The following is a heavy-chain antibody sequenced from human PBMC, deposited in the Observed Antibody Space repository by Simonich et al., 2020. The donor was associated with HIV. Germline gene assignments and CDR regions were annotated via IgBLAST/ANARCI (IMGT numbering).Heavy chain of an antibody. V-gene: IGHV1-2*02. Sequence: QVQLVQSGAEVKKPGASVKVSCKASGYTFTGYYIHWVRQAHGQGLEYRGRINPNSGGTNNDKKFQGRVTMTRETSISTAYMELSRLESDDTAMYYCARGVDSGSYFWFDPWGQGTLVTVSS. CDR2: INPNSGGT. J-gene: IGHJ5*02. CDR1: GYTFTGYY. D-gene: IGHD1-26*01. CDR3: ARGVDSGSYFWFDP.